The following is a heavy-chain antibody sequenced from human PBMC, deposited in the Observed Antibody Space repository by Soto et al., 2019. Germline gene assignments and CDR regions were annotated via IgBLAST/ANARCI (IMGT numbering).Heavy chain of an antibody. V-gene: IGHV5-10-1*01. CDR3: ARHLEGSGSYYKDYYYYGMDV. CDR2: IDPSDSYT. D-gene: IGHD3-10*01. J-gene: IGHJ6*02. CDR1: GYSFTSYW. Sequence: GESLKISCKGSGYSFTSYWISWVRQMPGKGLEWMGRIDPSDSYTNYSPSFQGHVTISADKSISTAYLQWSSLKASDTAMYYCARHLEGSGSYYKDYYYYGMDVWGQGTTVTVSS.